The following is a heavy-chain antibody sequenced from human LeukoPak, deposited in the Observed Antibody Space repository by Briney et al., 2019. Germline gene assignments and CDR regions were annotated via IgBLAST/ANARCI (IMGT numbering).Heavy chain of an antibody. CDR3: ARATWDPNYYYYMDV. CDR2: ISSSSSYI. Sequence: GGSLRLSCAASGFTFSSYAMSWVCQAPGKGLEWVSSISSSSSYIYYADSVKGRFTISRDNAKNPLFLQMNSLRAEDTAVYFCARATWDPNYYYYMDVWGKGTTVTISS. D-gene: IGHD1-26*01. J-gene: IGHJ6*03. V-gene: IGHV3-21*01. CDR1: GFTFSSYA.